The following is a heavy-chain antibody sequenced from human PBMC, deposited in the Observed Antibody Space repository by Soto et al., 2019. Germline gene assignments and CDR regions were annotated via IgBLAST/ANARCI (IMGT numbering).Heavy chain of an antibody. V-gene: IGHV4-39*01. J-gene: IGHJ4*02. Sequence: QLQLQESGEGLVKPSETLSLTCTVSGGSISSISSSSYYWGWIRQPPGKGLEWIGSIYYSGTTYYNPSLKSRVTISVDTSKNQFSLKLSSVTATDTAVYYCTSGDYPLDYWGQGTLVTVSS. CDR1: GGSISSISSSSYY. D-gene: IGHD4-17*01. CDR2: IYYSGTT. CDR3: TSGDYPLDY.